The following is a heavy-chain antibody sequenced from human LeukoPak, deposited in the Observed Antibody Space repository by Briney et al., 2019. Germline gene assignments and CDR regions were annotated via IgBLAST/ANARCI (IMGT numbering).Heavy chain of an antibody. CDR3: ARDTYDILTYFDY. J-gene: IGHJ4*02. Sequence: GGALRLSCAASGFTFSSYSMNLVRQGPGEGLGWVSSISSSSSYIYYADSVKGRFTISRDNAKNSLYLQMNSLRAEDTAVYYCARDTYDILTYFDYWGQGTLVTVSS. CDR2: ISSSSSYI. CDR1: GFTFSSYS. V-gene: IGHV3-21*01. D-gene: IGHD3-9*01.